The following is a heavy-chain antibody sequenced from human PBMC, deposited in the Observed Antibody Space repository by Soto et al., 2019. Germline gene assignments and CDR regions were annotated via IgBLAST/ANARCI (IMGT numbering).Heavy chain of an antibody. V-gene: IGHV3-7*01. CDR2: IKQDGSGK. Sequence: XGSLRLSCAAAGFTFSSYWMSWVRQAPGKGLERVANIKQDGSGKYYVDSVKGRFTISRDNAKNSLYLQMNSLRAEDTAVYYCARDRLRTGDYVWYFDLWGRGTLVTVSS. D-gene: IGHD4-17*01. J-gene: IGHJ2*01. CDR3: ARDRLRTGDYVWYFDL. CDR1: GFTFSSYW.